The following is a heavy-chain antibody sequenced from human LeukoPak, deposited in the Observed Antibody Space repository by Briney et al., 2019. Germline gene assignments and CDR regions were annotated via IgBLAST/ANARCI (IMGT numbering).Heavy chain of an antibody. V-gene: IGHV1-18*01. CDR1: GYTFISYG. D-gene: IGHD6-13*01. J-gene: IGHJ4*02. Sequence: GASVKVSCKASGYTFISYGISWVRQAPGQGLEWVGWISAYNGNTNYAQQFQGRVTLTTDTSTSTAYMELRSLTSDDTALYYCARDTARITTPGGPDYWGQGTLVTVSS. CDR3: ARDTARITTPGGPDY. CDR2: ISAYNGNT.